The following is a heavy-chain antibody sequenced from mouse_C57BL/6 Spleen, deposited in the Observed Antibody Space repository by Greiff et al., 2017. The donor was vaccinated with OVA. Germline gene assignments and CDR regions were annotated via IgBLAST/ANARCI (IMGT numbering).Heavy chain of an antibody. CDR3: ARSRYDDYGEFAY. J-gene: IGHJ3*01. V-gene: IGHV1-42*01. CDR1: GYSFTGYY. Sequence: EVQLQQSGPELVKPGASVKISCKASGYSFTGYYMNWVKQSPGKSLEWIGVINPSTGGTTYNQKFKAKATLTVDKSSSTAYMQLKSLTSEDYAVYYCARSRYDDYGEFAYWGQGTLVTVSA. CDR2: INPSTGGT. D-gene: IGHD2-13*01.